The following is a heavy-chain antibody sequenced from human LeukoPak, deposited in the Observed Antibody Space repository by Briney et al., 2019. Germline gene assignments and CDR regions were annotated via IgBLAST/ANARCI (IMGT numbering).Heavy chain of an antibody. CDR1: GGTFSSYT. V-gene: IGHV1-69*13. CDR3: ARGNDGSGSPSYYFYYMDV. Sequence: SVKVSCKASGGTFSSYTISWVRQAPGQGLEWMGGIIPIFGTANYAQKFQGRVTITADESTSTAYMELSSLRSEDTAVYYCARGNDGSGSPSYYFYYMDVWGKGTTVTISS. CDR2: IIPIFGTA. J-gene: IGHJ6*03. D-gene: IGHD3-10*01.